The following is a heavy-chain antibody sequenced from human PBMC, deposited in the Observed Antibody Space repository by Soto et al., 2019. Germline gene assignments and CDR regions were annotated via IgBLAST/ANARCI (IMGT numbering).Heavy chain of an antibody. Sequence: QVQLVESGGGVVQPGRSLRLSCAASGFTFSSYAMHWARQAPGKGLEWVAVISYDGSNKYYADSVKGRFTISRDNSKNTLYLQMNSLRAEDTAVYYCARAGAAMVSNPGYYYYGMDVWGQGTTVTVSS. CDR3: ARAGAAMVSNPGYYYYGMDV. D-gene: IGHD5-18*01. V-gene: IGHV3-30-3*01. J-gene: IGHJ6*02. CDR2: ISYDGSNK. CDR1: GFTFSSYA.